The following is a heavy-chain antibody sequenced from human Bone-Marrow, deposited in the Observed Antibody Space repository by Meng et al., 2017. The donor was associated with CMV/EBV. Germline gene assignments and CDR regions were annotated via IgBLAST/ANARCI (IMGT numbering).Heavy chain of an antibody. CDR3: ARGVEMATITFPIGSLNWFDP. V-gene: IGHV3-21*01. J-gene: IGHJ5*02. CDR1: GFTFSSYS. CDR2: ISSSSSYI. D-gene: IGHD5-24*01. Sequence: GESLKISCAASGFTFSSYSMNWVRQAPGKGLEWVSSISSSSSYIYYADSVKGRFTISRDNAKNSLYLQMNSLRAEDTVVYYCARGVEMATITFPIGSLNWFDPWGQGTLVTVSS.